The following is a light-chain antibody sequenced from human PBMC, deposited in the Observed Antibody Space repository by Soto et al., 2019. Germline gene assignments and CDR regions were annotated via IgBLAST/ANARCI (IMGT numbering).Light chain of an antibody. CDR2: EVS. CDR1: SSDVGGYNY. V-gene: IGLV2-8*01. J-gene: IGLJ3*02. Sequence: QSVLTQPPSASESPGQSVTISCTGTSSDVGGYNYVSWYQQHPGKAPKLMIYEVSKRPSGVPDRFSGSKSGNTASLTVSGLQAEDEADYYCSSYAGSTNRVFGGGTKLTVL. CDR3: SSYAGSTNRV.